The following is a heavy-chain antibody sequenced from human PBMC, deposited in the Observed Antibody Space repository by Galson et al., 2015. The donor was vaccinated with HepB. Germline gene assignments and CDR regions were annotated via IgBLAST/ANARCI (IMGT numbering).Heavy chain of an antibody. J-gene: IGHJ5*02. D-gene: IGHD6-13*01. CDR2: FDPEDGET. CDR3: ATDSSSSWRIWGRKNWFDP. Sequence: SVKVSCKVSGSTLTELSMHWVRQAPGKGLEWMGGFDPEDGETIYAQKFQGRVTMTEDTSTDTAYMELSSLRSEDTAVYYCATDSSSSWRIWGRKNWFDPWGQGTLVTVSS. CDR1: GSTLTELS. V-gene: IGHV1-24*01.